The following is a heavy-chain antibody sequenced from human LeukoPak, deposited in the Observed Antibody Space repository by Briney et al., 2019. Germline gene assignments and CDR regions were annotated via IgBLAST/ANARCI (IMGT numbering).Heavy chain of an antibody. V-gene: IGHV4-59*01. J-gene: IGHJ4*01. CDR3: ARGSLHSYTN. CDR2: NYYSGST. CDR1: GGSISSDY. D-gene: IGHD3-16*02. Sequence: SETLSLTCTVSGGSISSDYCSSIRQPPGKGREWNGYNYYSGSTNNNPSLKSQHTISVDTSRNQFSLKRTPVTPATTAVYYCARGSLHSYTNWGQEAWSPSPQ.